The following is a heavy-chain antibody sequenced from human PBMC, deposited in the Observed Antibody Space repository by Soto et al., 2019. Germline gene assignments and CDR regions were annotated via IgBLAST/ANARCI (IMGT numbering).Heavy chain of an antibody. Sequence: QVQLVQSGAEVKKPGASVKVSCKASGYTFTSYGISWVRQAPGQGLEWMGWISAYNGNTNYAQKLQGRVTMATDTCTSTGDMELRSLRSDDTAVYYCARRGSGRYSYYYGMDVWGQGTTVTVSS. CDR2: ISAYNGNT. CDR3: ARRGSGRYSYYYGMDV. CDR1: GYTFTSYG. J-gene: IGHJ6*02. D-gene: IGHD6-19*01. V-gene: IGHV1-18*01.